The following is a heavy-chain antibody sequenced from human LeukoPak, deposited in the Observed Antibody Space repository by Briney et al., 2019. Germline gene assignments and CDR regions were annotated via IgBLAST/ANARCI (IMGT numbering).Heavy chain of an antibody. Sequence: GGSLRLSCAASGFTFSSYSMNWVRQAPGKGLEWVSTISSSSYIYYADSVMRRFTISRDNAKNSLYLQMNSLRAEDTAVYYCARARITGTTLPVDYWGRGNLDPVSS. J-gene: IGHJ4*02. V-gene: IGHV3-21*01. CDR3: ARARITGTTLPVDY. CDR1: GFTFSSYS. D-gene: IGHD1-20*01. CDR2: ISSSSYI.